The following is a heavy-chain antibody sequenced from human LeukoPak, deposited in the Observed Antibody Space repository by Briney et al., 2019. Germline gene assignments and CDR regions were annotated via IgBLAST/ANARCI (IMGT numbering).Heavy chain of an antibody. D-gene: IGHD3-22*01. J-gene: IGHJ1*01. V-gene: IGHV3-23*01. Sequence: GGSLRLSCAASGFTFSSYAMSWVRQAPGKGLEWVSGISGSGGSTYYADSVKGRFTISRDNSKNTPSLQMNSLRAEDTAVYYCAKDNYYDSSGYYGEYFQHWGQGTLVTVSS. CDR2: ISGSGGST. CDR3: AKDNYYDSSGYYGEYFQH. CDR1: GFTFSSYA.